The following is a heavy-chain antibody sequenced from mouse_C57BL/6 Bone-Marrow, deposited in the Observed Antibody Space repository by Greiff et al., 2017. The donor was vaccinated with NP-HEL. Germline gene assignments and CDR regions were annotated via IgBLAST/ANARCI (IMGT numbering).Heavy chain of an antibody. J-gene: IGHJ4*01. D-gene: IGHD1-1*01. CDR1: GYTFTSYW. CDR3: ARWGTVGAMDY. CDR2: IHPNSGST. V-gene: IGHV1-64*01. Sequence: QVQLQQPGAELVKPGASVKLSCKASGYTFTSYWMHWVKQRPGQGLEWIGMIHPNSGSTNYNEKFKSKATLTVDKSSSTAYMQLSSLTSEDSAVYYCARWGTVGAMDYWGQGTSVTVSS.